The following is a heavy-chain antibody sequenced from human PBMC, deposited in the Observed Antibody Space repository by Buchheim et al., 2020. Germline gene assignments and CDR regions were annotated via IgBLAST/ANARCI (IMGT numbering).Heavy chain of an antibody. V-gene: IGHV3-48*03. Sequence: EVQLVESGGGLVQPGGSLRLSCAASGFTFSSYEMNWVCQAPEKGLEWVSYISSSGSSIYYADSVKGRFTISRENAKNTLDLQMNSLRAEDTALYYCAKDPFYGDYNFDYWGQGTL. CDR3: AKDPFYGDYNFDY. J-gene: IGHJ4*02. CDR2: ISSSGSSI. CDR1: GFTFSSYE. D-gene: IGHD4-17*01.